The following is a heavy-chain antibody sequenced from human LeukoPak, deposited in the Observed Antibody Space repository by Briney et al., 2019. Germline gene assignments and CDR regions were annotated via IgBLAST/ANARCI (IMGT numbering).Heavy chain of an antibody. CDR2: IRYDGSDK. J-gene: IGHJ6*03. CDR3: AKGSFYCNGNSCPQYYYYMDV. D-gene: IGHD2/OR15-2a*01. Sequence: SGGSLRLSCAASGYTFSRHGIHWVRQAPGKGLEWVAFIRYDGSDKYYADSVKGRFTISRDDSKNTLYLQMNSLRAEDTALYYCAKGSFYCNGNSCPQYYYYMDVWGKGTTVTVSS. CDR1: GYTFSRHG. V-gene: IGHV3-30*02.